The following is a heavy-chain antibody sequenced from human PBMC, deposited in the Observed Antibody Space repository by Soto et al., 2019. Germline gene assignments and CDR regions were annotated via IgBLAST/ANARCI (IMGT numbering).Heavy chain of an antibody. CDR2: MNPNSGNT. V-gene: IGHV1-8*01. CDR3: ARGDNYYYYYYYMDV. Sequence: ASVKVSCKASGYTFTSYDINWVRQATGRGLEWMGWMNPNSGNTGYAQKFQGRVTMTRNTSISTAYMELSSLRSEDTAVYYCARGDNYYYYYYYMDVWGKGTTVTSP. CDR1: GYTFTSYD. J-gene: IGHJ6*03.